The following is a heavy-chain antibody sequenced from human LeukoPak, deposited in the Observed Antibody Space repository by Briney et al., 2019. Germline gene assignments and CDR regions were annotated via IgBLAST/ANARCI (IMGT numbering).Heavy chain of an antibody. CDR2: IYHSGST. V-gene: IGHV4-38-2*02. CDR3: ARAGGYCSSTSCLTGGV. D-gene: IGHD2-2*01. Sequence: SETLPLTCTVSGYSISSGYYWGWIRQPPGKGLEWIGSIYHSGSTYYNPSLKSRVTISVDTSKNQFSLKLSSVTAADTAVYYCARAGGYCSSTSCLTGGVWGQGTMVTVSS. J-gene: IGHJ3*01. CDR1: GYSISSGYY.